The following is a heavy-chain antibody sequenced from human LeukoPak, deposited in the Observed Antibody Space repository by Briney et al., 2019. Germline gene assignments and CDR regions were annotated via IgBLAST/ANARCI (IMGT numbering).Heavy chain of an antibody. D-gene: IGHD3-10*01. V-gene: IGHV4-59*02. J-gene: IGHJ4*02. CDR1: GASVSSYY. Sequence: SETLSLTCTVSGASVSSYYWSWIRQPPGKGLEWIGYIYYSGSTNYNPSLKGRVTISVVTSKNQFSLKLSFVTAADTAVYYCARDSTMVRGVIGYFDCWGQGTLVTVSS. CDR3: ARDSTMVRGVIGYFDC. CDR2: IYYSGST.